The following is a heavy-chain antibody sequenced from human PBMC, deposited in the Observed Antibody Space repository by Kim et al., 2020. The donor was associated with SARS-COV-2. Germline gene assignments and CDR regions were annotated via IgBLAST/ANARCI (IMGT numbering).Heavy chain of an antibody. CDR1: GGSFSGYY. J-gene: IGHJ5*02. CDR2: INHSGST. V-gene: IGHV4-34*01. Sequence: SETLSLTCAVYGGSFSGYYWSWIRQPPGKGLEWIGEINHSGSTNYNPSFKSRVTISVDTSKNQFSLTLSSMTAADPAVYFCAGVAVFFRWLVLRARVGFEPWGQGTLVTVSS. D-gene: IGHD6-19*01. CDR3: AGVAVFFRWLVLRARVGFEP.